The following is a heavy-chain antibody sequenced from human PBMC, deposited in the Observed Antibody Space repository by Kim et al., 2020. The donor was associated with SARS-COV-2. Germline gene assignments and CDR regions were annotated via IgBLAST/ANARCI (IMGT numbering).Heavy chain of an antibody. D-gene: IGHD4-17*01. J-gene: IGHJ3*02. Sequence: DSVKGRFTISRDNSKNTMYLQMTSLRAEDTAVFYCAKHYGGNSWDSFDIWGQGTMVTVSS. V-gene: IGHV3-53*01. CDR3: AKHYGGNSWDSFDI.